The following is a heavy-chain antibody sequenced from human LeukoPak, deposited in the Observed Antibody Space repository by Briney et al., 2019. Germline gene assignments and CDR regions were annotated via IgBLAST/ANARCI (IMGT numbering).Heavy chain of an antibody. CDR2: IHHSGST. J-gene: IGHJ2*01. CDR1: GGSLSGQY. Sequence: SETLSLTCGVYGGSLSGQYWTCIRQSPGKGLEWIGEIHHSGSTNYNPSLKSRITISLDTSKNQFSLTLTSVTAADTALYYCARRGQGNWYFDLWGRGTLVTVSS. CDR3: ARRGQGNWYFDL. V-gene: IGHV4-34*01. D-gene: IGHD3-10*01.